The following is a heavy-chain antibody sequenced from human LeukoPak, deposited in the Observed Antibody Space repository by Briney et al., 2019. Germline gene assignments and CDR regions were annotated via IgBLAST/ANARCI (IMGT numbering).Heavy chain of an antibody. D-gene: IGHD2-2*02. CDR1: GGSVTNYY. V-gene: IGHV4-59*02. J-gene: IGHJ3*02. Sequence: SETLSLTCTVSGGSVTNYYWSWIRQPPGKGLEWIGYIYYNGSTNYNPSLKRRVSISVDTSGDHFSLKLTSVTAADTALYYCARGGYKFASDIWGQGTMVTVSS. CDR2: IYYNGST. CDR3: ARGGYKFASDI.